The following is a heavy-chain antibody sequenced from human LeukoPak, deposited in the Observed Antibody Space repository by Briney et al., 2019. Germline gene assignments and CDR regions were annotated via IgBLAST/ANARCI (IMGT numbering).Heavy chain of an antibody. J-gene: IGHJ4*02. Sequence: GGSLRLSCAASGFTFSSYAMHWVRQAPGKGLEWVAVISYDGSNKYYADSVKGRFTISRDNSKNTLYLQMNSLRAEDTAVYYCARMALRGYSYGYLVYWGQGTLVTVSS. V-gene: IGHV3-30-3*01. D-gene: IGHD5-18*01. CDR1: GFTFSSYA. CDR2: ISYDGSNK. CDR3: ARMALRGYSYGYLVY.